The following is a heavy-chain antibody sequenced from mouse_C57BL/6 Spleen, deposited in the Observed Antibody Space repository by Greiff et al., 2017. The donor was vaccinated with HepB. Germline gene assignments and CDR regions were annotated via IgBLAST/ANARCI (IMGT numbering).Heavy chain of an antibody. CDR3: ARRGDGYYADYAMDY. CDR2: INPSNGGT. CDR1: GYTFTSYW. Sequence: QVQLQQPGTELVKPGASVKLSCKASGYTFTSYWMHWVKQRPGQGLEWIGNINPSNGGTNYNEKFKSKATLTVDKSSSTAYMQLRSLTSEDSAVYYFARRGDGYYADYAMDYLGQGTSVTVSS. J-gene: IGHJ4*01. D-gene: IGHD2-3*01. V-gene: IGHV1-53*01.